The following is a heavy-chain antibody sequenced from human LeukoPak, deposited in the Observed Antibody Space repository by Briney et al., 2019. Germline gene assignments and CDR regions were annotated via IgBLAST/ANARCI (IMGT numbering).Heavy chain of an antibody. D-gene: IGHD6-19*01. CDR2: ISSSSSYI. CDR1: GFTFSSYS. Sequence: GGSLRLSCAASGFTFSSYSMNWVRQAPGKGLEWVSSISSSSSYIYYADSVKGRFTISRDNAKNSLYLQMNSLRAEDTAVYYCARDDGGWYKHPRYGMDVWGQGTTVTVSS. V-gene: IGHV3-21*01. CDR3: ARDDGGWYKHPRYGMDV. J-gene: IGHJ6*02.